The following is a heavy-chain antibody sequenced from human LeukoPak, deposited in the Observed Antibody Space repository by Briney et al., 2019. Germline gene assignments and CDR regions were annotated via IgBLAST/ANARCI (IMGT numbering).Heavy chain of an antibody. CDR2: IYYSGST. V-gene: IGHV4-59*08. D-gene: IGHD3-10*01. CDR1: GGSISSYY. Sequence: SETLSLTSTVSGGSISSYYWSWIRQPPGKGLEWIGYIYYSGSTNYNTSLKSRVTISVDTSKNQFSLKLSSVTAADTAVYYCARGATYYYGSGSYSFESWGQGTLVTVSS. J-gene: IGHJ4*02. CDR3: ARGATYYYGSGSYSFES.